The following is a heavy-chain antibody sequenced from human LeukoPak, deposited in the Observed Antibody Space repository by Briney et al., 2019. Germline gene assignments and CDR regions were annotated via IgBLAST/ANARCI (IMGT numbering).Heavy chain of an antibody. CDR3: ARTMIGDNWFDP. V-gene: IGHV4-38-2*02. D-gene: IGHD3-22*01. CDR2: IYHSGST. Sequence: SETLSLTCTVSGYSISSGYYGGWIRQPPGKGLEWIGSIYHSGSTYYNPSLKSRVTISVDTSKNQFSLKLSSVTAADTAVYYCARTMIGDNWFDPWGQGTLVTVSS. J-gene: IGHJ5*02. CDR1: GYSISSGYY.